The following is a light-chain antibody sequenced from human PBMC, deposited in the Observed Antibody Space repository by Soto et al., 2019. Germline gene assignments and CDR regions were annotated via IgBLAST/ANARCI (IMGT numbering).Light chain of an antibody. CDR3: ELLSSHPLS. V-gene: IGKV3-20*01. Sequence: GWTESPDTLSLCEGGIVTLPRRASQTVRNNYLAWDQKKPGQAPRLLIYDASSRATGIPDRFSGGGSGTDFTLTICILEPEDVTVYCCELLSSHPLSFCGG. CDR1: QTVRNNY. CDR2: DAS. J-gene: IGKJ4*01.